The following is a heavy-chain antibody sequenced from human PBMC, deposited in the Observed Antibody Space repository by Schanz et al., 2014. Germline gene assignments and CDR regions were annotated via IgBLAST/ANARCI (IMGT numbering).Heavy chain of an antibody. CDR2: IWYDGSNK. CDR1: GFTFSSYG. V-gene: IGHV3-33*01. D-gene: IGHD1-26*01. J-gene: IGHJ4*02. CDR3: ARDHTTESYDSAGPPIDY. Sequence: QVQLVESGGGVVQPGRSLRLSCAASGFTFSSYGMHWVRQAPGKGLEWVAVIWYDGSNKYYADSVEGRFTISRDNSKNTLFLQMNSRRAEDTAVYYCARDHTTESYDSAGPPIDYWGQGTLLTVSS.